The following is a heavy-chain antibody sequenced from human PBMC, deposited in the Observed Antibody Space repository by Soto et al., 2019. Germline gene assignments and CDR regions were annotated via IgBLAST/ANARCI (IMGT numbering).Heavy chain of an antibody. CDR2: VFRSGTT. V-gene: IGHV4-59*08. D-gene: IGHD2-15*01. Sequence: SETLSLTCTVSGGSISSYYWSWIRQPPGKGPEWIGYVFRSGTTNYNPSLKNRVSISVDTSKNQFSLKLSSVTAAGTAVYYCARNRGFCGGGSCPFGFWGQGTLVTVSS. CDR3: ARNRGFCGGGSCPFGF. CDR1: GGSISSYY. J-gene: IGHJ4*02.